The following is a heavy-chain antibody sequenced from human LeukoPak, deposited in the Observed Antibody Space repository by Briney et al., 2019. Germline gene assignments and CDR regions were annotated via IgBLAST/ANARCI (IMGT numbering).Heavy chain of an antibody. D-gene: IGHD1-26*01. J-gene: IGHJ5*02. Sequence: SETLSPTCTVSGGSISSYYWSWIRQPPGKGLEWIGYIYYSGSTNYNPSLKSRVTISVDTSKNQFSLKLSSVTAADTAVYYCASGGSYFWFDPWGPGILVTVSS. V-gene: IGHV4-59*01. CDR1: GGSISSYY. CDR3: ASGGSYFWFDP. CDR2: IYYSGST.